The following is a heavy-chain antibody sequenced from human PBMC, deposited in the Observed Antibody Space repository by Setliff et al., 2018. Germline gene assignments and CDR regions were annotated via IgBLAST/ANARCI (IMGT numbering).Heavy chain of an antibody. CDR2: IYTSGSA. Sequence: SETLSLTCTVSGGSISNYYWSWIRQPAGKGLEWIGRIYTSGSANNNPSLKNRVTMSVDTSKNQFSLKLSSVTAADTAVYYCARKGISALSGAFDMWGQGTMVTVSS. D-gene: IGHD1-26*01. CDR1: GGSISNYY. V-gene: IGHV4-4*07. J-gene: IGHJ3*02. CDR3: ARKGISALSGAFDM.